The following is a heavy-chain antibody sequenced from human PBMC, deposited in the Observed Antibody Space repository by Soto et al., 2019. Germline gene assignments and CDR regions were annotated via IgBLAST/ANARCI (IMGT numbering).Heavy chain of an antibody. CDR3: ARDRSGSRDY. CDR2: MNPNSGNT. V-gene: IGHV1-8*02. J-gene: IGHJ4*02. D-gene: IGHD1-26*01. CDR1: GYPFTSYD. Sequence: QVQLVQSGAEVKKPGASVKVSCKASGYPFTSYDITSVRQATGQGLEWMGWMNPNSGNTGYAQKFQGGVTMTRNTSISTAYMELSSLRSKDTAMYYCARDRSGSRDYWGQGTLVTVSS.